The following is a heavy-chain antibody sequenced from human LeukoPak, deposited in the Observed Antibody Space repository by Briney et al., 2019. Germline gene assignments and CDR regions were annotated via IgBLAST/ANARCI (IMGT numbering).Heavy chain of an antibody. Sequence: PSETLSLTWSVSGSSITSTYYWAWFRQPPGKGLEWIATVFQLQTVRTFYNQSLESRVTMSLDTSQNQFSLNLISVTAADTALYFCARGLHAPKFIDSWGQGTLVTVSS. CDR2: VFQLQTVRT. CDR3: ARGLHAPKFIDS. D-gene: IGHD2-8*01. V-gene: IGHV4-38-2*02. J-gene: IGHJ4*02. CDR1: GSSITSTYY.